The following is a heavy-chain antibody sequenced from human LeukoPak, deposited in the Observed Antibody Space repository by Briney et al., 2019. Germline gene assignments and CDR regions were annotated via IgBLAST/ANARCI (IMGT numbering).Heavy chain of an antibody. D-gene: IGHD5-18*01. CDR1: GGFISSGGYY. CDR2: IYYSGST. J-gene: IGHJ6*02. Sequence: PSETLSLTCTVSGGFISSGGYYWSWIRQHPGKGLEWIGYIYYSGSTYYNPSLKSRVTISVDTSKNQFSVKLSSVTAADTAVYYCARIVVDTAMAQLGMDVWGQGTTVTVSS. V-gene: IGHV4-31*03. CDR3: ARIVVDTAMAQLGMDV.